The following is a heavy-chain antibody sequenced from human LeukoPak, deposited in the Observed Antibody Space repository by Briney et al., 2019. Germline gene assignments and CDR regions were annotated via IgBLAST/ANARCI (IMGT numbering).Heavy chain of an antibody. CDR2: IRYDGSNK. J-gene: IGHJ6*03. V-gene: IGHV3-30*02. Sequence: PGGSLRLSCAASGFTFSSYGMHWVRQAPGKGLEWVAFIRYDGSNKYYADSVKGRFTISRDNSKNTLYLQMNSLRAEDTAVYYCAKDGREDIVVVPAARDYYYYYMDVWGKGTTVTVSS. D-gene: IGHD2-2*01. CDR1: GFTFSSYG. CDR3: AKDGREDIVVVPAARDYYYYYMDV.